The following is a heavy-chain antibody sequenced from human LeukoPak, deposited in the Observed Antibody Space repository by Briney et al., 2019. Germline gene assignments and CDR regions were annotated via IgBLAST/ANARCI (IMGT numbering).Heavy chain of an antibody. D-gene: IGHD2-8*01. J-gene: IGHJ4*02. Sequence: ASVKVSCKXSGYTFTSYDINWVRQSTGQGLEWMGWMNPNSGNTGYAQKFQGRVTITRNTSISTAYMELSSLRSEDTAVYYCARAPNHCTNGVCYTRRVDYWGQGTLVTVSS. CDR2: MNPNSGNT. CDR1: GYTFTSYD. V-gene: IGHV1-8*03. CDR3: ARAPNHCTNGVCYTRRVDY.